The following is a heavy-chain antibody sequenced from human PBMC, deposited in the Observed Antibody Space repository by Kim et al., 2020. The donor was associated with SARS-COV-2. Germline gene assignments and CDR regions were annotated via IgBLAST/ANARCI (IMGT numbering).Heavy chain of an antibody. J-gene: IGHJ5*02. V-gene: IGHV4-28*01. Sequence: YNPSLKSRVTMSVDTSKKQFSLNLTSVSAGDTARYFCARTGAPYRNYFFDVWGQGTQVTVSS. D-gene: IGHD1-7*01. CDR3: ARTGAPYRNYFFDV.